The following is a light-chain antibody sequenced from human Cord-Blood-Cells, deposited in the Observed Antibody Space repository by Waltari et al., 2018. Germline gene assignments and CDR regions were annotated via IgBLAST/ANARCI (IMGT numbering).Light chain of an antibody. CDR3: CSYAGSSTWV. CDR2: EGS. V-gene: IGLV2-23*01. CDR1: SGDVGSYNT. Sequence: QSALTHPAPASGSPGQSITISRTGTSGDVGSYNTVSWYQQHPGKAPKLMIYEGSKRPSGVSNRFSGSKSGNTASLTISGLQAEDEADYYCCSYAGSSTWVFGGGTKLTVL. J-gene: IGLJ3*02.